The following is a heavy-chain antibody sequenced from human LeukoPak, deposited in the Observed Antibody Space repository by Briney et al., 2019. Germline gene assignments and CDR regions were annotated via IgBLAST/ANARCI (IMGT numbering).Heavy chain of an antibody. CDR1: GGTFSSYA. CDR2: IIPIFGTA. V-gene: IGHV1-69*05. CDR3: ARAPCSSTSCYMGLGYYYYMDV. Sequence: SVKVSCKASGGTFSSYAISWVRQAPGQGLEWMGGIIPIFGTANYAQKFQGRVTITTDESTSTAYMELSSLRSEDTAVYYCARAPCSSTSCYMGLGYYYYMDVWGKGTTVTVSS. J-gene: IGHJ6*03. D-gene: IGHD2-2*02.